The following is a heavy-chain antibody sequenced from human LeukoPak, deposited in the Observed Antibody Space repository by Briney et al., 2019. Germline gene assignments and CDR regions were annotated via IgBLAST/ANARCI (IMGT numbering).Heavy chain of an antibody. D-gene: IGHD3-22*01. J-gene: IGHJ4*02. Sequence: GASVKVSCKASGYTFTGYYMHWVRQAPGQGLEWMGWINPNSGGTNYAQKFQGRVTMTRDTSTSTVYMELSSLRSEDTAVYHCARVYDSSGYYGYWGQGTLVTVSS. CDR1: GYTFTGYY. CDR2: INPNSGGT. CDR3: ARVYDSSGYYGY. V-gene: IGHV1-2*02.